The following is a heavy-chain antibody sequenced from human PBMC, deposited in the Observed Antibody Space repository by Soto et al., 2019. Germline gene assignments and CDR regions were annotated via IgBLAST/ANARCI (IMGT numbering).Heavy chain of an antibody. J-gene: IGHJ3*01. D-gene: IGHD1-26*01. CDR1: GFSLSNARMG. CDR2: IFSNDEK. V-gene: IGHV2-26*01. Sequence: QVTLKESGPVLVKPTETLTLTCTVSGFSLSNARMGVSWIRQPPGKALEWLAHIFSNDEKSYSTSLKSRLTSSKDPSKSQVVLTMTNMDPVDTATDYCARTFVGATWRAFDLWGQGTMVTVSS. CDR3: ARTFVGATWRAFDL.